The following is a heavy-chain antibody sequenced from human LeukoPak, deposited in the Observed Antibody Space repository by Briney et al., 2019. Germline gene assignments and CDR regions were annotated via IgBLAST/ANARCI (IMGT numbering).Heavy chain of an antibody. CDR2: IKQDGTEI. CDR3: ARVRYDTSGYFVEGFDS. D-gene: IGHD3-22*01. V-gene: IGHV3-7*03. Sequence: GGSLRLSCAASGFTFSSSWMTWVRQAPGKGLEWVANIKQDGTEIYYVDSVRGRFTVSRDNSKKSTFLQMTSLRIEDTAFYYCARVRYDTSGYFVEGFDSWGHGTLVTVSS. CDR1: GFTFSSSW. J-gene: IGHJ4*01.